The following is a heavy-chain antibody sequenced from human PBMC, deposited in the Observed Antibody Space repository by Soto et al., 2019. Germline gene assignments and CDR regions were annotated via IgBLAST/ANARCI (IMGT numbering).Heavy chain of an antibody. J-gene: IGHJ4*02. V-gene: IGHV4-31*03. CDR3: ASTYYNASSGPFDY. Sequence: PSETLSLTCTVXGGSISSGGYYWSWVRQHPGKGLEWIGYIYYSGSTYYNPSLKSRVTISVDTSKNQFSLKLSSVTAADTAFYYCASTYYNASSGPFDYWGQGTLVTVSS. D-gene: IGHD3-22*01. CDR1: GGSISSGGYY. CDR2: IYYSGST.